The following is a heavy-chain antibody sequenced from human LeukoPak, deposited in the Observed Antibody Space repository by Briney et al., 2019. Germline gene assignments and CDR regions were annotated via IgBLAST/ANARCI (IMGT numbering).Heavy chain of an antibody. D-gene: IGHD2-2*01. CDR1: GGSISSYY. J-gene: IGHJ6*03. CDR3: ARELKGQLRSYYYYHMDV. V-gene: IGHV4-59*12. CDR2: IYYSGST. Sequence: SETLSLTCTVSGGSISSYYWSWIRQPPGKGLEWIGYIYYSGSTNYNPSLKSRVTISVDTSKNQFSLRLSSVTATDTAVYYCARELKGQLRSYYYYHMDVWGKGTTVTVSS.